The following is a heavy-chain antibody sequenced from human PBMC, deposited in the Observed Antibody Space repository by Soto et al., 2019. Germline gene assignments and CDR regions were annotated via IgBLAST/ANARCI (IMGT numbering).Heavy chain of an antibody. Sequence: QVQLVESGGDAVQPGRSLRLSCAASGFTFSNHPMHWLRQAPGEGMEWVAVISDDGNNKQYADSVKGRFTMSRDNSKNTLYLHMSSLRPEDTAVYYCAREDHSSGHEGTFQRWGQGSLVTVSS. CDR2: ISDDGNNK. J-gene: IGHJ1*01. CDR3: AREDHSSGHEGTFQR. CDR1: GFTFSNHP. V-gene: IGHV3-30-3*01. D-gene: IGHD3-22*01.